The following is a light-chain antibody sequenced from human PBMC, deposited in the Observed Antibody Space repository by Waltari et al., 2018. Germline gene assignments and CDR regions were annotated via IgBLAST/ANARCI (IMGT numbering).Light chain of an antibody. CDR3: AAWDDSLRGAF. CDR1: SSTIATNP. Sequence: QSVLTQPPSTSGTPGQRVTISCSGGSSTIATNPVSWYQHFPGTAPKLLIFGTTQRPSGVPHRFSGSKSGTSASLAISGLQSEDEADYYCAAWDDSLRGAFFGTGTKVTV. CDR2: GTT. J-gene: IGLJ1*01. V-gene: IGLV1-44*01.